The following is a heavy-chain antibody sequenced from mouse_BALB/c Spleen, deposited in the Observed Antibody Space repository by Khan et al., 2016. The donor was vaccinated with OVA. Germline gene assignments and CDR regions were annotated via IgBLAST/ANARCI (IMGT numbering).Heavy chain of an antibody. CDR3: IRETVVDIYWYFDV. J-gene: IGHJ1*01. CDR1: GFTFTDYY. Sequence: EVELVESGGGLVQPGGSLRLSCATSGFTFTDYYMSWVRQPPGKVLEWLGFIRNKANGYTTEYSASVKGRFTISRDNSQSVLYLQMNTLRAEDSATYYCIRETVVDIYWYFDVWGAGTTVTVSS. V-gene: IGHV7-3*02. D-gene: IGHD1-1*01. CDR2: IRNKANGYTT.